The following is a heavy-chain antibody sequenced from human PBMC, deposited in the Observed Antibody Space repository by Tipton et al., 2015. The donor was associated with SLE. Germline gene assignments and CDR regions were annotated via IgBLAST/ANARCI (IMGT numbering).Heavy chain of an antibody. J-gene: IGHJ4*02. D-gene: IGHD3-10*01. CDR2: MNPNSGNT. CDR1: GYTFTSYD. V-gene: IGHV1-8*01. Sequence: QSGAEVKKPGASVKVSCKASGYTFTSYDINWVRQATGQGLEWMGWMNPNSGNTGYAQKFQGRVTMTRNTSISTAYMELSSLRSEDTAVYYCAGGRPSMVQGVTLVDYWGQGTLVTVSA. CDR3: AGGRPSMVQGVTLVDY.